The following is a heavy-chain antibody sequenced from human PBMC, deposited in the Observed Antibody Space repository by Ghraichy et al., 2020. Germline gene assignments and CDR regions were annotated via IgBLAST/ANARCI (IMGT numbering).Heavy chain of an antibody. V-gene: IGHV3-11*01. J-gene: IGHJ4*02. D-gene: IGHD6-25*01. CDR3: AKDAAPPRD. CDR1: GFTFSDYY. CDR2: ISGSGSTI. Sequence: GGSLRLSCAVSGFTFSDYYMSWIRQAPGKGLEWVSYISGSGSTIYYADSVKGRFTISRDNAKNSLHLQMSSLRAEDTAMYYCAKDAAPPRDWGQGTLVTVSS.